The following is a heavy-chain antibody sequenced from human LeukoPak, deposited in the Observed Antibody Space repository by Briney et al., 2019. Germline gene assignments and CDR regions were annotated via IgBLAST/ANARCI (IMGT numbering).Heavy chain of an antibody. CDR3: ARETSQKGAHYMDV. J-gene: IGHJ6*03. CDR1: GGSISSSSYY. V-gene: IGHV4-39*07. CDR2: IYYSGST. Sequence: SETLSLTCTVSGGSISSSSYYWAWLRQPPGKGLEWIGSIYYSGSTYYNPSLKSRVTISVDTSKNQFSLKLSSVTAADTAVYYCARETSQKGAHYMDVWGKGTTVTISS. D-gene: IGHD3-16*01.